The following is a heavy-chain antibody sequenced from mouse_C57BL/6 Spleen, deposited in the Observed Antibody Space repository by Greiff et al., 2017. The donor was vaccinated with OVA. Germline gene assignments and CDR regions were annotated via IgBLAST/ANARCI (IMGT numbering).Heavy chain of an antibody. V-gene: IGHV1-39*01. D-gene: IGHD1-1*01. CDR3: ARTYYYGSSACAMDD. J-gene: IGHJ4*01. CDR1: GYSFTDYN. CDR2: INPNYGTT. Sequence: VQLKESGPELVKPGASVKISCKASGYSFTDYNMHWVKQSTGQSLEWIGVINPNYGTTSYNQKFKGKATLTVDQPSSTASMQLNSLTSEDSSVDYCARTYYYGSSACAMDDWGKGTTVTVSS.